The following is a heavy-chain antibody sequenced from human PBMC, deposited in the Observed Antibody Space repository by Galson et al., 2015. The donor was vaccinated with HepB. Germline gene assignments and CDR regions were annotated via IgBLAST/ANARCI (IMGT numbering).Heavy chain of an antibody. Sequence: SLRLSCAASGFTFSSYSMNWVRQAPGKGLEWVSSISSSSSYIYYADSVKGRFTISRDNAKNSLYLQMNSLRAEDTAVYYCARDRRSYFDWLPKGYYFDYWGQGTLVTVSS. J-gene: IGHJ4*02. V-gene: IGHV3-21*01. CDR1: GFTFSSYS. D-gene: IGHD3-9*01. CDR2: ISSSSSYI. CDR3: ARDRRSYFDWLPKGYYFDY.